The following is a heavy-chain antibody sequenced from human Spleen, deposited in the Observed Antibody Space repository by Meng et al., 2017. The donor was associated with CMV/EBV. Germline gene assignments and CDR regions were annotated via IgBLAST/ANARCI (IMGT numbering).Heavy chain of an antibody. D-gene: IGHD3-9*01. J-gene: IGHJ6*02. V-gene: IGHV3-21*01. CDR2: ISSSSSYI. CDR1: GFTFSTYT. Sequence: GGSLRLSCAASGFTFSTYTMAWVRQAPGKGLEWVSSISSSSSYIYYADSVKGRFTISRDNAKNSLCLQMNNLRVEGTAVFYCARGELRFFDWLPSEGMDVWGQGTTVTVSS. CDR3: ARGELRFFDWLPSEGMDV.